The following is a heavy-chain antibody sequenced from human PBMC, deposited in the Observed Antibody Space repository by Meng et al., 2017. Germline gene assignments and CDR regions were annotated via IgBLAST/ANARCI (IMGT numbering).Heavy chain of an antibody. CDR1: GYTFTGYY. Sequence: QLVPPGGKVKKPGASVKVSCKASGYTFTGYYMHGVLQAPGQGLEWMGRITPNSGGTNYAQKFQGRVTMTRDTSISTAYMELSRLRSDDTAVYYCARSIVATMVFDYWGQGTLVTVSS. V-gene: IGHV1-2*06. D-gene: IGHD5-12*01. CDR3: ARSIVATMVFDY. CDR2: ITPNSGGT. J-gene: IGHJ4*02.